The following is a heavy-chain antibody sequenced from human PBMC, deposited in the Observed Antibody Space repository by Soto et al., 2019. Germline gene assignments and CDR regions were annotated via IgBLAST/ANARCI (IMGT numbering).Heavy chain of an antibody. CDR2: INPSGGST. CDR1: GYTFTSYY. D-gene: IGHD3-3*01. Sequence: ASVKVSCKASGYTFTSYYMHWVRQAPGQGLEWMGIINPSGGSTSYAQKFQGRVTMTRDTSTSTVYMELSSLRSEDTAVYYCARVKSEVPYDFWPEDPPYYYYYMDVWGKGTTVTVSS. V-gene: IGHV1-46*03. J-gene: IGHJ6*03. CDR3: ARVKSEVPYDFWPEDPPYYYYYMDV.